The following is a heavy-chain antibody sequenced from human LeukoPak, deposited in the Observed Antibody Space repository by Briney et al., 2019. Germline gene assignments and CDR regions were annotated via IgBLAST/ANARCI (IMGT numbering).Heavy chain of an antibody. V-gene: IGHV4-39*01. J-gene: IGHJ4*02. CDR2: IYYSGST. CDR3: ARREGNTNRYHPFDY. CDR1: GGSISSSSYY. Sequence: PSETLSLTCTVSGGSISSSSYYWGWIRQPPGKGLEWIGSIYYSGSTYYNPSLKSRVTISVDTSKNQFSLKLSSVTAADTAVYYCARREGNTNRYHPFDYWGQGTLVTVSS. D-gene: IGHD1-14*01.